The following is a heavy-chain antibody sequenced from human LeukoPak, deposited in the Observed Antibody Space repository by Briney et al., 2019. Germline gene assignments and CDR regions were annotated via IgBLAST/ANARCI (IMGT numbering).Heavy chain of an antibody. J-gene: IGHJ4*02. Sequence: PGGSLRLSCAASGFIFSGYGMYWVRQAPGKELEWVASIDQDGSEKNYVDSVKGRFTISRDNAYNSLYLQMNSLRAEDTAVYYCVRDGHLYGLPFDYWGQGTLVTVSS. D-gene: IGHD3-10*01. V-gene: IGHV3-7*03. CDR3: VRDGHLYGLPFDY. CDR2: IDQDGSEK. CDR1: GFIFSGYG.